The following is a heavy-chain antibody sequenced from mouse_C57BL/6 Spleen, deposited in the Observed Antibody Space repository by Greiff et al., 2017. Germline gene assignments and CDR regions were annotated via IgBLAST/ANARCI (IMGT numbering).Heavy chain of an antibody. CDR3: ARPYSSPYDFDY. Sequence: QVQLQQPGAELVKPGASVTLSCKDSGYTFTSYWMHWVKQRPGQGLEWIGMIHPNGGSTNYNEKFKSKATLTVDQSSRTAYMQLSSLTSEDAAVYYCARPYSSPYDFDYWGQGTTLTVSS. D-gene: IGHD2-5*01. CDR1: GYTFTSYW. V-gene: IGHV1-64*01. J-gene: IGHJ2*01. CDR2: IHPNGGST.